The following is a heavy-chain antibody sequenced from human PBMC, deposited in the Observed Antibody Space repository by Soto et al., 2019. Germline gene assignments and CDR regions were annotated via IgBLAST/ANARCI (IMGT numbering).Heavy chain of an antibody. V-gene: IGHV5-10-1*03. CDR1: GYIFNTFW. Sequence: EVQLVQSGAEVKKPGESLRISCKGSGYIFNTFWISWVRQLPGQGLEWMGRIDPSDSTVNYSPSFHGRVDISVDRSLSTVYLQWSSLQASDTATYYCARGGAYNRNWFDSWGQGTLVTVSS. J-gene: IGHJ5*01. D-gene: IGHD1-1*01. CDR3: ARGGAYNRNWFDS. CDR2: IDPSDSTV.